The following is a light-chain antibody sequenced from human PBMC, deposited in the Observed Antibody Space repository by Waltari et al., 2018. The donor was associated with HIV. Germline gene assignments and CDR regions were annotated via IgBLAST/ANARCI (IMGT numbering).Light chain of an antibody. CDR3: ESYTSTSVWV. CDR2: DVS. Sequence: QSALTQPASVSVSPGQSITISCTGSRSDVGAYNHVSWYQQHPGKAPRLMIYDVSTRPSGVSDRFSGSKSGDTASLTISGLQAEDEADYYCESYTSTSVWVFGGGTRLTVL. J-gene: IGLJ3*02. CDR1: RSDVGAYNH. V-gene: IGLV2-14*03.